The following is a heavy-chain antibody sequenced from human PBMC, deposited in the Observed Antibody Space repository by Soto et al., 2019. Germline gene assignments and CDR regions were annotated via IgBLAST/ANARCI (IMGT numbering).Heavy chain of an antibody. Sequence: EVQLLESGGGLVQPGGSLRLSCAASGFTFSSYAMSWVRQAPGKGLEWVSAISGSGGSTYYADSVKGRFTISRDNSKNTLYLQINSLTAEDTAVYYCAKVSLIYGGIGDYWGQGTLVTVSS. D-gene: IGHD4-17*01. V-gene: IGHV3-23*01. CDR2: ISGSGGST. J-gene: IGHJ4*02. CDR1: GFTFSSYA. CDR3: AKVSLIYGGIGDY.